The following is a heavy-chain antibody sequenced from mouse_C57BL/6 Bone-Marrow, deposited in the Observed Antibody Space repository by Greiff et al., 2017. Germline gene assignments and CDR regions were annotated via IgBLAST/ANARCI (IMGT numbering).Heavy chain of an antibody. CDR1: GFTFSSYA. D-gene: IGHD1-1*01. J-gene: IGHJ3*01. V-gene: IGHV5-4*01. Sequence: EVKLVESGGGLVKPGGSLKLSCAASGFTFSSYAMPWVRQTPEKRLEWVATISDGGSYTYYPDNVKGRFTISRDNAKNNLYLQMSHLKSEDTAMYYCARDGAYYGSRAYWGQGTLVTVSA. CDR2: ISDGGSYT. CDR3: ARDGAYYGSRAY.